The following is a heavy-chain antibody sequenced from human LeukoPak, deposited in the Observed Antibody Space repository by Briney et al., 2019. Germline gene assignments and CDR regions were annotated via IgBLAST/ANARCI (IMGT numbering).Heavy chain of an antibody. Sequence: GESLKISCKGAGYTFSSYWIGWVRQVPGKGPQWMGIIYPDDSDTKYSPSFQGQVTISADKSISTAYLQWSSLKASDTAMYYCARSVSPGVWFGGKDAFDIWGQGTMVTVSS. CDR1: GYTFSSYW. J-gene: IGHJ3*02. CDR2: IYPDDSDT. D-gene: IGHD3-10*01. CDR3: ARSVSPGVWFGGKDAFDI. V-gene: IGHV5-51*01.